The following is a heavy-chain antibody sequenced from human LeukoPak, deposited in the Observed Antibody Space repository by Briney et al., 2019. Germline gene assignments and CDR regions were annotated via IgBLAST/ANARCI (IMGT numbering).Heavy chain of an antibody. D-gene: IGHD4-17*01. J-gene: IGHJ4*02. CDR1: GFTFSSYA. CDR2: ISGGT. CDR3: ASGLGKSVTTMY. Sequence: GGSLRLSCAASGFTFSSYAMNWVRKAPGKGLEWVSAISGGTYYADSVKGRFTISRDNSKNTLYLQMNSLRAEDTAIYYCASGLGKSVTTMYWGQGTLVTVSS. V-gene: IGHV3-23*01.